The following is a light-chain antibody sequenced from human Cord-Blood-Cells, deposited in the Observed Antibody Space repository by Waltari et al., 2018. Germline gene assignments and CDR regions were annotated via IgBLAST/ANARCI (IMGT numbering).Light chain of an antibody. V-gene: IGLV3-19*01. CDR2: GKN. CDR1: SLRSYY. Sequence: SSELTQDTAVSVALGQTVRITCQGDSLRSYYASWYQQKPGQAPVLVIYGKNNRPLGIPDRYSGSSSGNSASLTIAGAQAEDEADYYCNSRDSSGNHVVFGGGTKLTVL. J-gene: IGLJ2*01. CDR3: NSRDSSGNHVV.